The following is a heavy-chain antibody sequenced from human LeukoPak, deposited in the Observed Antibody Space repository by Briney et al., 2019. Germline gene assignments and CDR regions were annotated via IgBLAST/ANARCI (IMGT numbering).Heavy chain of an antibody. J-gene: IGHJ4*02. V-gene: IGHV1-18*01. CDR2: ISGYNGNT. Sequence: ASVKVSCKASGGTFSSYAISWVRQAPGQGLEWMGWISGYNGNTNYAQKLQGRVTMTTDTSTSTSYLELRSLTSDDTAVYYCARDAFDSGYDPYFDYWGQGTLVTVSS. CDR1: GGTFSSYA. CDR3: ARDAFDSGYDPYFDY. D-gene: IGHD5-12*01.